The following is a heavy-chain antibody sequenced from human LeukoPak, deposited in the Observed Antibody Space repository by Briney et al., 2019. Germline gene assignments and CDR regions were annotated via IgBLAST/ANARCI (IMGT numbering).Heavy chain of an antibody. CDR1: GFTFSSYE. CDR2: ISSSGSTI. J-gene: IGHJ6*03. CDR3: ARVPIRGYYMDV. V-gene: IGHV3-48*03. Sequence: GGSLRLSCAASGFTFSSYEMNWVRQAPGKGLEWVSYISSSGSTIYYADSVKGRFTISRDNAKNSLYLQMNSLRAEDTAVYYCARVPIRGYYMDVWGTGTTVTVSS. D-gene: IGHD5-12*01.